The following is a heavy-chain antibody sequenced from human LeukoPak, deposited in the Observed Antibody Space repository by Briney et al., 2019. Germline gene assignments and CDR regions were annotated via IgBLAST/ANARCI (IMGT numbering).Heavy chain of an antibody. J-gene: IGHJ4*02. V-gene: IGHV4-39*07. Sequence: PSETLSLTCTVSGGSISSSSYYWGWIRQPPGKGLEWIGSIYYSGSTYYNPSLKSRVTISVDTSRNQFSLKLSSVTAADTAVYYCARVGYSGYDDRGSFDYWGQGTLVTVSS. D-gene: IGHD5-12*01. CDR1: GGSISSSSYY. CDR3: ARVGYSGYDDRGSFDY. CDR2: IYYSGST.